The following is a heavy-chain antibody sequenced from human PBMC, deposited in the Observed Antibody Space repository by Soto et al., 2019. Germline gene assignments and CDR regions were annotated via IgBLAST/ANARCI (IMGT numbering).Heavy chain of an antibody. CDR3: ARWGVQKWEFDS. D-gene: IGHD1-1*01. V-gene: IGHV1-69*01. Sequence: QVQLVQSGAEVKKPGSSVKVSCKASGGTFSSYAISWVRQAPGQGLEWMGGIIPIFGTANYAQKFQGRVTFPADQSTSTAYMELSSLRSEDRAVYSVARWGVQKWEFDSWGQGPLVTVST. CDR1: GGTFSSYA. CDR2: IIPIFGTA. J-gene: IGHJ4*02.